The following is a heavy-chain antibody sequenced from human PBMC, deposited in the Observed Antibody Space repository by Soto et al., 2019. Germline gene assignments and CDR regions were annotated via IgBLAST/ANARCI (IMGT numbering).Heavy chain of an antibody. Sequence: SETLSLTCTVSGGSISSYYWSWIRQPPGKGLEWIGYIYYSGSTNYNPSLKSRVTISVDTSKNQFSLKLSSVTAADTAVYYCARGGVVPAAMGLFDYWGQGTLVTVSS. CDR1: GGSISSYY. J-gene: IGHJ4*02. CDR2: IYYSGST. V-gene: IGHV4-59*01. D-gene: IGHD2-2*01. CDR3: ARGGVVPAAMGLFDY.